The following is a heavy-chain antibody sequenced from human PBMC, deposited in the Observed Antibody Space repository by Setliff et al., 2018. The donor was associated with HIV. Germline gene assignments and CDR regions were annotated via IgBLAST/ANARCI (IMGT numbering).Heavy chain of an antibody. CDR1: GVTFSIYS. Sequence: GGSLRLSCVVSGVTFSIYSMAWVRQAPGKGLEWLSYIGSDVSIIFYGDSVKGRFTVSRDNAKNSLYLHMNNLRAEDTAVYYCAKDRLEWLAPDGFDIWGLGTMVTVSS. J-gene: IGHJ3*02. CDR2: IGSDVSII. CDR3: AKDRLEWLAPDGFDI. V-gene: IGHV3-48*01. D-gene: IGHD3-3*01.